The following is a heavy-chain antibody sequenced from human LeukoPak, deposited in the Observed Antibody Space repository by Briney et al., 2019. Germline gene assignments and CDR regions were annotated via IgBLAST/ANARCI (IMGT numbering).Heavy chain of an antibody. J-gene: IGHJ5*02. V-gene: IGHV1-2*02. CDR3: ARGVGYYHSSGPLGWFDP. CDR1: GYTFTGYY. Sequence: ASVKVSCKASGYTFTGYYMHWVRQAPGQGLEWMGWINPNSGGTNYAQKFQDRVTMTRDTSINTAYMELSRLRSDDTAVYYCARGVGYYHSSGPLGWFDPWGQGTLVTVSS. D-gene: IGHD3-22*01. CDR2: INPNSGGT.